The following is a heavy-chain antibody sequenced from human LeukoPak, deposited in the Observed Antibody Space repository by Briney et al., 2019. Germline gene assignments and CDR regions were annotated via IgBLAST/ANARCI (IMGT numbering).Heavy chain of an antibody. Sequence: GGSLRLSCAASGFTFSSYGMHWVRQAPGKGLGWVAVIWYDGSNKYYADSVKGRFTISRDNSKNTLYLQMNSLRAEDTAVYYCAKDGYYYDSSGLTGGFDYWGQGTLVTVSS. CDR3: AKDGYYYDSSGLTGGFDY. CDR2: IWYDGSNK. V-gene: IGHV3-33*06. CDR1: GFTFSSYG. D-gene: IGHD3-22*01. J-gene: IGHJ4*02.